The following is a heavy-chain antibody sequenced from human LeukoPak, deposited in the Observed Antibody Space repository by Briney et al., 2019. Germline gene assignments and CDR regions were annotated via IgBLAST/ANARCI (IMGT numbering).Heavy chain of an antibody. CDR2: ISDDSYRT. J-gene: IGHJ4*02. D-gene: IGHD1-26*01. Sequence: GGSLRLSCIASGFNFGGDYMGWIRQAPGKGLEWVSYISDDSYRTPYGDSVKGRFTISRDNAKNSLYLQMDNLRVEDTALYHCARTRSSGGYSGADYWGQGTLIIVSS. CDR1: GFNFGGDY. V-gene: IGHV3-11*01. CDR3: ARTRSSGGYSGADY.